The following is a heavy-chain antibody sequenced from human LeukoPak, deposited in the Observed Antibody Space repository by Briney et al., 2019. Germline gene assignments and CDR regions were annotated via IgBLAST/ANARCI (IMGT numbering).Heavy chain of an antibody. J-gene: IGHJ4*02. CDR3: AKNSVVVPAAPNDY. D-gene: IGHD2-2*01. V-gene: IGHV3-30-3*02. CDR1: GFTFSSYA. Sequence: GGSLRLSCAASGFTFSSYAMHWVRQAPGKGLEWVAVISYDGSNKYYAGSVKGRFTISRDNSKNTLYLQMNSLRAEDTAVYYCAKNSVVVPAAPNDYWGQGTLVTVSS. CDR2: ISYDGSNK.